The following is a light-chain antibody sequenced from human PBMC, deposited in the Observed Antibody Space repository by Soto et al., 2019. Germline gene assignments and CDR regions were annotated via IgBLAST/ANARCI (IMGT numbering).Light chain of an antibody. CDR2: DAS. J-gene: IGKJ5*01. V-gene: IGKV1-5*01. CDR3: QQRSNWPIT. CDR1: QSISKW. Sequence: DIQMAQSPSTLSASVGDRVVITCRASQSISKWLAWYQQKPGRAPNFLIYDASTLESGVPSRFSGSGSGTEFTLTITSLEPEDSAVYYCQQRSNWPITFGQGTRLEI.